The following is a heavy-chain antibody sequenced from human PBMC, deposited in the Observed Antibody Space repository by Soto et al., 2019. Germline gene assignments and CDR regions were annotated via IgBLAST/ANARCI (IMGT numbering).Heavy chain of an antibody. V-gene: IGHV3-53*02. D-gene: IGHD2-21*02. CDR2: IYSGGST. CDR3: ARGVVTAQSSYFDY. J-gene: IGHJ4*02. Sequence: EVQLVETGGGLIQPGGSLRLSCAASGFTVSSNYMSWVRQAPGKGLEWVSVIYSGGSTYYADSVKGRFTISRDNSKNTLYLQMNSLRVEDTAVYYCARGVVTAQSSYFDYWGQGTLVTVSS. CDR1: GFTVSSNY.